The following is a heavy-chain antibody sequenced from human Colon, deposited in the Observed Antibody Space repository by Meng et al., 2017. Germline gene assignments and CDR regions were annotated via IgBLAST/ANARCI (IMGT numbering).Heavy chain of an antibody. D-gene: IGHD1-26*01. CDR3: ARDPQGEDIFDF. CDR1: GFTFSTFS. J-gene: IGHJ4*02. V-gene: IGHV3-21*02. CDR2: IGSVDDLI. Sequence: EVQLVESGGGLVKPGGSLRLSCAASGFTFSTFSFIWVRRAPGKGLEWVASIGSVDDLIYYADSVKGRFTISRDDAKNSVFLEMSSLRADDTALYYCARDPQGEDIFDFWGQGTQVTVSS.